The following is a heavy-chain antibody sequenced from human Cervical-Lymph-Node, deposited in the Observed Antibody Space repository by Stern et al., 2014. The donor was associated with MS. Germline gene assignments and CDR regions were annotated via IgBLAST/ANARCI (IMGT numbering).Heavy chain of an antibody. CDR1: GGSIRSGIHY. CDR2: IHHSGNP. CDR3: ARDRVVVAAADDYYGMDV. J-gene: IGHJ6*02. D-gene: IGHD2-15*01. Sequence: QLQLQESGPGLLKPSQTLSLTCTVSGGSIRSGIHYWTWIRQSPGKGLEWIGYIHHSGNPYSNPTLKSRLHMSVDTSNNRFTLNLTSVPAADTAVYYCARDRVVVAAADDYYGMDVWGRGTTVTVSS. V-gene: IGHV4-30-4*01.